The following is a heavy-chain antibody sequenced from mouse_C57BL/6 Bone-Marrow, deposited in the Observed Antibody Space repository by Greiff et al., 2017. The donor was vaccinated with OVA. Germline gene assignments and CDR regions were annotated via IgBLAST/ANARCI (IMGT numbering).Heavy chain of an antibody. D-gene: IGHD2-1*01. J-gene: IGHJ4*01. CDR3: ASGGFYYGNYLYYYAMDY. V-gene: IGHV1-55*01. CDR1: GYTFTSYW. Sequence: QVQLQQPGAELVKPGASVKMSCKASGYTFTSYWITWVKQRPGQGLEWIGDIYPGSGSTNYNEKFKSKATLTVDTSSSTAYMQLSSLTSEDSAVYYCASGGFYYGNYLYYYAMDYWGQGTSVTVSS. CDR2: IYPGSGST.